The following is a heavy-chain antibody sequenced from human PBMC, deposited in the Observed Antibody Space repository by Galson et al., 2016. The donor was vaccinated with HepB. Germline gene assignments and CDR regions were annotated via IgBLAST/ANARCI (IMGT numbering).Heavy chain of an antibody. CDR1: GFTFRSYA. Sequence: SLRLSCAASGFTFRSYAMHWVRQSPGKGLEWVAVIAYDGSDKYYADSVKGRFTISRDNSKNTRYLQINSLRAEDTAVYYCAKEGGNSYLGYAEFDTWGQGTLVTVSS. J-gene: IGHJ4*02. CDR2: IAYDGSDK. D-gene: IGHD4-23*01. CDR3: AKEGGNSYLGYAEFDT. V-gene: IGHV3-30*04.